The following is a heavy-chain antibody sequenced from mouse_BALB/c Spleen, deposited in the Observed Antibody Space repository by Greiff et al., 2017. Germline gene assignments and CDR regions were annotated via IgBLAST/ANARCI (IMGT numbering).Heavy chain of an antibody. CDR3: TRELTGTSFDY. D-gene: IGHD4-1*01. V-gene: IGHV1-5*01. CDR1: GYTFTSYW. J-gene: IGHJ2*01. Sequence: EVQGVESGTVLARPGASVKMSCKASGYTFTSYWMHWVKQRPGQGLEWIGAIYPGNSDTSYNQKFKGKAKLTAVTSTSTAYMELSSLTNEDSAVYYCTRELTGTSFDYWGQGTTLTVSS. CDR2: IYPGNSDT.